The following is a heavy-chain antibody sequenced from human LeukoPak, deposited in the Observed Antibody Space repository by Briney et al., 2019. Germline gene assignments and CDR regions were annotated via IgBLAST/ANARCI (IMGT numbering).Heavy chain of an antibody. CDR2: ISSDSNTI. J-gene: IGHJ5*02. CDR1: GFTFSTYS. CDR3: ARPGYCRGGSCLGCFGP. D-gene: IGHD2-15*01. V-gene: IGHV3-48*01. Sequence: GGSLRLSCAASGFTFSTYSMNWVRQAPGKGLEWLSYISSDSNTIYYADSVKGRFTISRDNTENSLYLQMNSLRAEDTAVYYCARPGYCRGGSCLGCFGPWGQGTLVTVSS.